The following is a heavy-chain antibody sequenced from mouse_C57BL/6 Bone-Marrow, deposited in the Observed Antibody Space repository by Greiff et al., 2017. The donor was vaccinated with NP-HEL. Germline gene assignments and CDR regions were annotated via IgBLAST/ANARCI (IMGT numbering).Heavy chain of an antibody. V-gene: IGHV1-81*01. Sequence: QVQLQQSGAELARPGASVKLSCKASGYTFTSYGISWVKQRTGQGLEWIGEIYPRSGNSYYNEKFKGKATLTADKSSSTAYMELRSLTSEDSAVYFCARFFDYDDYFDYWGQGTTLTVSS. J-gene: IGHJ2*01. CDR1: GYTFTSYG. CDR2: IYPRSGNS. D-gene: IGHD2-4*01. CDR3: ARFFDYDDYFDY.